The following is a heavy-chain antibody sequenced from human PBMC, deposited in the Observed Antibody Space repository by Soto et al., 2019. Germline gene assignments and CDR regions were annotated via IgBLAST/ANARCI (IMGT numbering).Heavy chain of an antibody. V-gene: IGHV3-23*01. J-gene: IGHJ6*03. D-gene: IGHD3-10*01. Sequence: EVQLLESGGGLVQPGGSLRLSCAASGFTFSNYAISWVRQAPGKGLEWVSGISGSGGGTYYADSVKGRFTISRNNSKNTRYLQMSSLRAEDTAMYYWAKGSSMVRGGVRYYYYYIDVWGKGTTVTVSS. CDR1: GFTFSNYA. CDR3: AKGSSMVRGGVRYYYYYIDV. CDR2: ISGSGGGT.